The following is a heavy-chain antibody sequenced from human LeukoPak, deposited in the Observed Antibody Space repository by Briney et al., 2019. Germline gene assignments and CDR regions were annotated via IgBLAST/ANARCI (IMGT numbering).Heavy chain of an antibody. CDR2: ISSSSSYT. CDR1: GFTFSSYW. Sequence: GGSLRLSCAASGFTFSSYWMSWIRQAPGKGLEWVSYISSSSSYTNYADSVKGRFTISRDNAKNSLYLQMNSLRAEDTAVYYCAREGLPYGMDVWGQGTTVTVSS. J-gene: IGHJ6*02. CDR3: AREGLPYGMDV. V-gene: IGHV3-11*06. D-gene: IGHD4-11*01.